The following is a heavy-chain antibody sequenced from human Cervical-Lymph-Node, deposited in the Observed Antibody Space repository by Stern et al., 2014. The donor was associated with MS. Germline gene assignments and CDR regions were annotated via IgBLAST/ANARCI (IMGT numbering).Heavy chain of an antibody. Sequence: QLQLQESGPGLVKPSETLSLTCTVSGGSISSYYWSWIRQPPGKGLEWIGYIYYSGGTNYNPSLKSRVTISVDTSKNQFSLKLSSVTAADTAVYYCARVLRPHVDPAISPWGQGTLVTVSS. CDR3: ARVLRPHVDPAISP. CDR2: IYYSGGT. V-gene: IGHV4-59*01. J-gene: IGHJ5*02. CDR1: GGSISSYY. D-gene: IGHD5-18*01.